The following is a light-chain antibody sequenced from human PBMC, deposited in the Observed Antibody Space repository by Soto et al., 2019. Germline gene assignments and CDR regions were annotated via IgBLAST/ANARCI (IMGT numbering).Light chain of an antibody. CDR2: EVS. V-gene: IGLV2-14*01. J-gene: IGLJ2*01. Sequence: QSVLTQPASVSGSLGQAITISCTGTSSDVGGHNYVSWYQQHPGKAPKLMIYEVSNRPSGVSYRFSGSKSGNTASLTISGLQAEDEADYYCSSYTSTSSLAVFGGGTKLTVL. CDR1: SSDVGGHNY. CDR3: SSYTSTSSLAV.